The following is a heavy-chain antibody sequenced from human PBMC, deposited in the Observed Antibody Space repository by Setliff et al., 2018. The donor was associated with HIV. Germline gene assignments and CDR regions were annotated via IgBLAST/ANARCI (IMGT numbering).Heavy chain of an antibody. CDR2: IKSDENSI. D-gene: IGHD6-25*01. Sequence: GGSLRLSCAASGFTFSSYWMHWVRQAPGKGLVWVSRIKSDENSITYADSVKGRFTISRDNAKESVYLQMNSLRVEESAVYYCARVSGPFDYWGPGTLVTVSS. CDR3: ARVSGPFDY. J-gene: IGHJ4*02. CDR1: GFTFSSYW. V-gene: IGHV3-74*01.